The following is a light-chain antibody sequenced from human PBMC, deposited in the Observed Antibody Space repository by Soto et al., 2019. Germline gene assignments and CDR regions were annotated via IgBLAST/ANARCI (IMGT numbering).Light chain of an antibody. J-gene: IGKJ2*01. CDR3: QQLDSYPHT. CDR2: AAS. V-gene: IGKV1-9*01. Sequence: DIQLTQSPSFLSASVGDRVTITCRASQGISSHLAWYQQRPGRAPKVLICAASSLQSGVPSRFSGSGSGTEFTLTISSLQPEDFATYYCQQLDSYPHTFGQGTKLEIK. CDR1: QGISSH.